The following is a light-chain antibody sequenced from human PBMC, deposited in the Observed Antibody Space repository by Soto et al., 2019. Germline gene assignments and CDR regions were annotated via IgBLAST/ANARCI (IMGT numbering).Light chain of an antibody. CDR1: QSVSSN. V-gene: IGKV3-15*01. CDR2: GAS. CDR3: QQYNNWPPT. Sequence: EIVMTQSPATLSVSPGERATLSCRASQSVSSNLAWYQQKPGQAPRLLIYGASTRATGIPARFSGSGSGTEVTLSISSLQSEDFAVYYWQQYNNWPPTFGQGTRLELK. J-gene: IGKJ5*01.